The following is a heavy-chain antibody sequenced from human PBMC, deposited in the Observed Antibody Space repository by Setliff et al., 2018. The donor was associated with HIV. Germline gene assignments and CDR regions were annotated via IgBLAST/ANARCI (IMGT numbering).Heavy chain of an antibody. J-gene: IGHJ4*02. CDR1: GGTFSSYT. D-gene: IGHD3-3*02. V-gene: IGHV1-69*13. Sequence: SVKVSCKASGGTFSSYTISWVRRAPGQGLEWMGGIITILDTAKYAPKFQGRVTITADESTSTAYMELSSLRSEDTAVYYCTRGGISDYWGQGTLVTVSS. CDR2: IITILDTA. CDR3: TRGGISDY.